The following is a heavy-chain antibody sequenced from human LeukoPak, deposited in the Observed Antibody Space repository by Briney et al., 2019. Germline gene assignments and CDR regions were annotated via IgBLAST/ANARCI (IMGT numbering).Heavy chain of an antibody. Sequence: GGSLRLSCAVSGFSFSSYNMHWARQAPGKGLEWVSFISSSSSYIYYTDSVKGRFTISRDNAQNSLFLQMNSLRAEDTAVYYCARDRVPYSSGPTSFDYWGQGILVTVSS. CDR1: GFSFSSYN. V-gene: IGHV3-21*01. D-gene: IGHD6-19*01. CDR2: ISSSSSYI. CDR3: ARDRVPYSSGPTSFDY. J-gene: IGHJ4*02.